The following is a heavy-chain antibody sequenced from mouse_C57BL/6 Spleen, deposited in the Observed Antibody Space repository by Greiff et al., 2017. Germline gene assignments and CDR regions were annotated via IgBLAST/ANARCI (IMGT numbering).Heavy chain of an antibody. D-gene: IGHD2-4*01. Sequence: QVQLKESGPGLVAPSQSLSITCTVSGFSLTSYGVSWVRQPPGKGLEWLGVIWGDGSTNYPSSLISRLSISKDNSKSQVFLKLNSLTTDDTATYDCAKSPSYDYGDYYAMDYWGQGTSVTVSS. CDR3: AKSPSYDYGDYYAMDY. CDR2: IWGDGST. J-gene: IGHJ4*01. CDR1: GFSLTSYG. V-gene: IGHV2-3*01.